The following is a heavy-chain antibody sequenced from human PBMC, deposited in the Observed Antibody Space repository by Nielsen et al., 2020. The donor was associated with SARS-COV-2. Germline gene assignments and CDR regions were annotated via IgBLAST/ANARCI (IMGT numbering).Heavy chain of an antibody. Sequence: SETLSLTCTVPGGSISSSSYYWGWIRQPPGKGLEWIGSIYYSGSTYYNPSLKSRVTISVDTSKNQFSLKLSSVTAADTAVYYCAITYSGWPYNGFDPWGQGTLVTVSS. J-gene: IGHJ5*02. CDR1: GGSISSSSYY. CDR2: IYYSGST. V-gene: IGHV4-39*01. CDR3: AITYSGWPYNGFDP. D-gene: IGHD6-19*01.